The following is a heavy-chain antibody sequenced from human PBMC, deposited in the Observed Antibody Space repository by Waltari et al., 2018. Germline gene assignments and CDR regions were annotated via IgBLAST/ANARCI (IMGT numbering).Heavy chain of an antibody. V-gene: IGHV4-30-2*01. D-gene: IGHD3-10*01. CDR2: IYHSGST. J-gene: IGHJ4*02. CDR1: VGSIRSGGYS. CDR3: ARGDRFGESYFEY. Sequence: QLQLQESGSGLVKPSQTLSLTCAVSVGSIRSGGYSWSWIRQPPGKGLEWIGYIYHSGSTYYNPSLKSRVTISVDRSKNQFSLKLSSVTAADTAVYYCARGDRFGESYFEYWGQGTLVTVSS.